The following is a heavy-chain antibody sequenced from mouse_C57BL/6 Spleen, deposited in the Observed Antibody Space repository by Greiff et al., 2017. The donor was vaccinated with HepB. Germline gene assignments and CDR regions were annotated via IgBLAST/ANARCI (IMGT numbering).Heavy chain of an antibody. Sequence: EVQGVESGGGLVKPGGSLKLSCAASGFTFSSYAMSWVRQTPEKRLEWVATISDGGSYTYYPDNVKGRFTISRDNAKNNLYLQMSHLKSEDTAMYYCARVLTGKFAYWGQGTLVTVSA. D-gene: IGHD4-1*01. CDR1: GFTFSSYA. CDR3: ARVLTGKFAY. V-gene: IGHV5-4*01. CDR2: ISDGGSYT. J-gene: IGHJ3*01.